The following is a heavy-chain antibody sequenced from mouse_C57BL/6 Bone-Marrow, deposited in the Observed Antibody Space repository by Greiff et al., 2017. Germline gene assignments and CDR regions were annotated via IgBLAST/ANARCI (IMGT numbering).Heavy chain of an antibody. CDR3: ARIYFFDY. CDR2: IDPSDSYT. Sequence: QVQLQQPGAELVMPGASVKLSCKASGYTFTSYWMHWVKQRPGQGLEWIGEIDPSDSYTNYNQKFKGKSTLTVYKSSSTAYMPLSSLTSEDSAVYYCARIYFFDYWGQGTTLTVSS. V-gene: IGHV1-69*01. CDR1: GYTFTSYW. J-gene: IGHJ2*01. D-gene: IGHD1-1*01.